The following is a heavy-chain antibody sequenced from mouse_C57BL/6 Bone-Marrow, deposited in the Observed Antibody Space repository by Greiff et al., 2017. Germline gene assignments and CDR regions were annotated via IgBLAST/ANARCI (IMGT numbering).Heavy chain of an antibody. D-gene: IGHD1-1*01. CDR2: IYPRSGNT. J-gene: IGHJ2*01. V-gene: IGHV1-81*01. CDR1: GYTFTSYG. CDR3: ASGGDTTKDY. Sequence: VQRVESGAELARPGASVKLSCKASGYTFTSYGISWVKQRTGQGLEWIGEIYPRSGNTYYNEKFKGKATLTADKSSSTAYMELRSLTSEDSAVYFCASGGDTTKDYWGQGTTRTVSS.